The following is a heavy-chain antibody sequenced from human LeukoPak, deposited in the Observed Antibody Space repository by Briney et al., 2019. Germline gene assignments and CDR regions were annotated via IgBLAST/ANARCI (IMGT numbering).Heavy chain of an antibody. CDR3: AAVDTSRDWSDP. V-gene: IGHV4-59*01. Sequence: SETLSLTCTISGASISSYYWGWIRRPPGKGLEWIGYIYYSGSTNYNPSLKSRVTMSLDTSKNQFSLKLRSVTAADTAVYHCAAVDTSRDWSDPWGQGTLVTVSS. J-gene: IGHJ5*02. CDR2: IYYSGST. D-gene: IGHD2-15*01. CDR1: GASISSYY.